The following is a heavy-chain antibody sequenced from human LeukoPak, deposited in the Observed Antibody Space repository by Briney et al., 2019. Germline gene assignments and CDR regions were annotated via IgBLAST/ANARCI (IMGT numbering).Heavy chain of an antibody. D-gene: IGHD6-19*01. CDR2: IIPIFGTA. Sequence: GASVTVSCKASGGTFSSYAISWVRQAPGQGLEWMGGIIPIFGTANYAQKFQGRVTITTDESTSTAYMELSSLRSEDTAVYYCARGYSSGDADYYYYMDVWGKGTTVTVSS. CDR3: ARGYSSGDADYYYYMDV. V-gene: IGHV1-69*05. CDR1: GGTFSSYA. J-gene: IGHJ6*03.